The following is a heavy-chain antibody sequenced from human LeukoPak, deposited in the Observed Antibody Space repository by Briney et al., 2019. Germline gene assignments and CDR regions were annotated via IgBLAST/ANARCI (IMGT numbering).Heavy chain of an antibody. J-gene: IGHJ3*02. Sequence: ASVKVSCKASGYTFTDYFIHWVRQAPGQGLEWMGWIGPKRGDTSYSQKFQGWVTVTRDSSISTAYMELSRLRSDDTAVYYCGINRLGKALDIWGQGTMVTVSP. V-gene: IGHV1-2*04. CDR1: GYTFTDYF. CDR3: GINRLGKALDI. D-gene: IGHD7-27*01. CDR2: IGPKRGDT.